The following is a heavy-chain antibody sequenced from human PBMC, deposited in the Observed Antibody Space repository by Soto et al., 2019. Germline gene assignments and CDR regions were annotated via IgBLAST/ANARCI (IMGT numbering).Heavy chain of an antibody. D-gene: IGHD6-19*01. CDR2: ISGSGGST. CDR1: GFTFSSYA. V-gene: IGHV3-23*01. CDR3: AKEFWHQWLVRSGGMDV. J-gene: IGHJ6*02. Sequence: EVQLLESGGGLVQPGGSLRLSCAASGFTFSSYAMSWVRQAPGKGLEWVSAISGSGGSTYYADSVKGRFTISRDNSKNTLYLQMNSLRAEDTAVYYCAKEFWHQWLVRSGGMDVWGQGTTVTVSS.